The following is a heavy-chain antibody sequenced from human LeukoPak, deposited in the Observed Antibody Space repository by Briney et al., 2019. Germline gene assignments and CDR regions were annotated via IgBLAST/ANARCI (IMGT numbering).Heavy chain of an antibody. D-gene: IGHD6-19*01. CDR3: ARRGAVAGIAVDY. CDR1: GYSFTSYW. J-gene: IGHJ4*02. CDR2: IYPGDSDT. Sequence: GESLKISCKGSGYSFTSYWIGWVRQMPGKGLEWMGIIYPGDSDTRYSPSFRGQVTISADKSISTAYLQWSSLKASDTAMYYCARRGAVAGIAVDYWGQGTLVTVSS. V-gene: IGHV5-51*01.